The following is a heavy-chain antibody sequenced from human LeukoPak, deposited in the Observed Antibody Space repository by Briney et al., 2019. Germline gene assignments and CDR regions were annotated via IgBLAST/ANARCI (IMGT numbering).Heavy chain of an antibody. D-gene: IGHD2-21*02. Sequence: GGSLRLSCAASGFTFSSYAMSWVRQAPGKGLEWVSAISGSGDNTYYADSMKGRFTISRDNSKNTLYLQMTSLRGEDTAMYYCAREGTARDAFDIWGQGTMVTVSS. CDR3: AREGTARDAFDI. CDR1: GFTFSSYA. V-gene: IGHV3-23*01. CDR2: ISGSGDNT. J-gene: IGHJ3*02.